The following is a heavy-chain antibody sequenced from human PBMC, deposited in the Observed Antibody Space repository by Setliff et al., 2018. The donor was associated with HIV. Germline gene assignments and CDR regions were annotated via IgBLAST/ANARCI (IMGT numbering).Heavy chain of an antibody. CDR3: AGGPGTPSIDY. CDR2: INHSGST. CDR1: GGSFSGYY. Sequence: PSETLSLTCAVYGGSFSGYYWSWIRQPPGKGLEWIGEINHSGSTNYNMSLWSRVTISLDASRNQFSLELLSVTAADTAVYYCAGGPGTPSIDYWAQGTLVTVSS. V-gene: IGHV4-34*01. J-gene: IGHJ4*02. D-gene: IGHD2-15*01.